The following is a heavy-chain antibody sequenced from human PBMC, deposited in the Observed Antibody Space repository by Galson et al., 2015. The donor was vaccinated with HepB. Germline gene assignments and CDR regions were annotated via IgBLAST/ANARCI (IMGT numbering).Heavy chain of an antibody. J-gene: IGHJ3*02. CDR3: ARSGQWGGAFDI. D-gene: IGHD1-26*01. CDR2: IKQDGREK. V-gene: IGHV3-7*03. Sequence: SLRLSCAASGFIFSTHWMSWVRQAPGMGLEWVANIKQDGREKYYLDSVEGRFTISKDNGKKSVFLEMSGLRVEDTATYYCARSGQWGGAFDIWGQGTTVTVSS. CDR1: GFIFSTHW.